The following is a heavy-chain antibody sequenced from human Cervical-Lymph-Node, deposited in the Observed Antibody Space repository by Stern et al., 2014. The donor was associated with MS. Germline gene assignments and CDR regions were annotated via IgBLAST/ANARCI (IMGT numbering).Heavy chain of an antibody. V-gene: IGHV1-2*02. J-gene: IGHJ5*02. Sequence: QVHLVESGAEVEKPGASLTVSCTASGYIFTDYYLHWGRQAPGPGLEWMGRINPKSGGKSYAPSFPGSVTPTRDTSITTAYMDLSRLTSDDTAVYYCTRALRIADRPSPGGHWFDPWGQGTLVIVSS. CDR2: INPKSGGK. D-gene: IGHD6-6*01. CDR1: GYIFTDYY. CDR3: TRALRIADRPSPGGHWFDP.